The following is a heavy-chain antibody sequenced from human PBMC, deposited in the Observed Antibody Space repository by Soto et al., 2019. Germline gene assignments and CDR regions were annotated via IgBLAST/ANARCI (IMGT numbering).Heavy chain of an antibody. Sequence: QVQLQESGPGLVKPSETLSLTCTVSGGSISSYYWSWIRQPPGKGLEWIGDIYYSGSTNYNPSLKSRVTISVDTSTNQFSLKLSSVTAADTAVYFCARRYGLGAFDIWGQGTMVTVSS. D-gene: IGHD3-10*01. CDR2: IYYSGST. CDR3: ARRYGLGAFDI. J-gene: IGHJ3*02. V-gene: IGHV4-59*08. CDR1: GGSISSYY.